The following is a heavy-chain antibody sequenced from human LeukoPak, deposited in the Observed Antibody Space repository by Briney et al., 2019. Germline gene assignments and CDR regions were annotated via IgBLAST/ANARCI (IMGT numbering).Heavy chain of an antibody. Sequence: GASVKVSCKASGYTFTSYAMNWVRQAPGQGLEWMGIINPSGDITSYAQKFQGRVIMTRDMSTSTDYMELSSLRSEDTAVYYCARDNSMRDTAWWFDPWGQGTLVTVPS. V-gene: IGHV1-46*01. CDR2: INPSGDIT. CDR1: GYTFTSYA. CDR3: ARDNSMRDTAWWFDP. J-gene: IGHJ5*02. D-gene: IGHD2-21*02.